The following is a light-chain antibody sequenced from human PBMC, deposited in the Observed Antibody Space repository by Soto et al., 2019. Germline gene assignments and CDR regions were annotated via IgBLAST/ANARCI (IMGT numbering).Light chain of an antibody. CDR2: DVS. CDR1: STDVGGYNY. V-gene: IGLV2-11*01. Sequence: QSALAQPRSVSGSRGQSVTISCTGTSTDVGGYNYVSWYQQHPGKVPKLMLYDVSKRPSGVPDRFSGSKSGNTASLTISGLQAEDEADYYCCSYAGRDTLYVFGSGTKLTVL. CDR3: CSYAGRDTLYV. J-gene: IGLJ1*01.